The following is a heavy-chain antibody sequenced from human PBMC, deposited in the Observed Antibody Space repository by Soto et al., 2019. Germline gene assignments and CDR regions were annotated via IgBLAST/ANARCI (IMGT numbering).Heavy chain of an antibody. CDR2: IYNSGTT. J-gene: IGHJ4*02. V-gene: IGHV3-53*02. CDR3: ARDRGYFDY. CDR1: GFTVSSNF. Sequence: EVQLVETGGGLIQPGRSLRLSCAASGFTVSSNFVSWVRQAPGKGLEWVSAIYNSGTTHYADSVKGRFTISRDNSNNTVYLQMNSVRAEDTAVYFCARDRGYFDYWGQGTLVTASS.